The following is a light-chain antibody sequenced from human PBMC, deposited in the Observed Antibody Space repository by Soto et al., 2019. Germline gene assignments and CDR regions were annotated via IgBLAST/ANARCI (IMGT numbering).Light chain of an antibody. V-gene: IGLV2-11*01. CDR1: SSDVGGYNY. Sequence: QSVLTQPRSVSGSPGQSVTISCTGTSSDVGGYNYVSWYQQHPGKAPKLMIYDVSKRPSGVPDRFSGSKSGNTASLTISGLQAEDEADYYCCSHAGSGTLVFGGGTKLTVL. CDR3: CSHAGSGTLV. CDR2: DVS. J-gene: IGLJ3*02.